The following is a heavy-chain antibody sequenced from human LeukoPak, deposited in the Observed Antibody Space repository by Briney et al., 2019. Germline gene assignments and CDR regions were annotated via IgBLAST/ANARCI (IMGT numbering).Heavy chain of an antibody. V-gene: IGHV2-5*02. CDR3: AHGLEQWLDFDY. Sequence: SGPTLVKPTQTLTLTCTFSGFSLSTSGVGVDWIRQPPGQALEWLALIYWDDAKRYSPSLKSRLTITKDTSKKQVVLTMTNMDPVDTGTYYCAHGLEQWLDFDYWGQGILVTVSS. CDR2: IYWDDAK. D-gene: IGHD6-19*01. CDR1: GFSLSTSGVG. J-gene: IGHJ4*02.